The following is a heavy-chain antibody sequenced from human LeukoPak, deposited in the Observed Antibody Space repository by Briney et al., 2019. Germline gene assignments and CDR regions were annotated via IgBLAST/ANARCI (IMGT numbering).Heavy chain of an antibody. Sequence: GGSLRLSCAASGFTFTNAWMSWVRQAPGKGLEWVGRIKRKTDGGTTDYAAPVKGRFTISRDDSKNTLYLQINSLKTEDTAVYYCTTVDRWELLNIDYWGQGTLVTVSS. J-gene: IGHJ4*02. CDR2: IKRKTDGGTT. V-gene: IGHV3-15*01. D-gene: IGHD1-26*01. CDR1: GFTFTNAW. CDR3: TTVDRWELLNIDY.